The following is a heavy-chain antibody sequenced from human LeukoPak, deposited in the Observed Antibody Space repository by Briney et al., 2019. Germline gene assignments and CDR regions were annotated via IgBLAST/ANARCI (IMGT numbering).Heavy chain of an antibody. Sequence: SVKVSCKASGGTFSSYAISWVRQAPGQGLEWMGGIIPIFGTANYAQKFQGRVTITTDESTSTAYMELSSLRSEDTAVYYCASASGAVEVATISAYYYYYMDVWGKGTTVTVSS. CDR3: ASASGAVEVATISAYYYYYMDV. CDR1: GGTFSSYA. J-gene: IGHJ6*03. CDR2: IIPIFGTA. D-gene: IGHD5-24*01. V-gene: IGHV1-69*05.